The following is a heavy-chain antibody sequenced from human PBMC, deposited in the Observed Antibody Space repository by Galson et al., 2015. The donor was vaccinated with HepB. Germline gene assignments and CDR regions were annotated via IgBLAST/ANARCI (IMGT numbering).Heavy chain of an antibody. D-gene: IGHD1-26*01. J-gene: IGHJ4*02. CDR3: ARFRHLTFHVGAASFDY. CDR2: IKQDGSEK. CDR1: GFTFSSYW. V-gene: IGHV3-7*03. Sequence: SLRLSCAASGFTFSSYWMSWVRQAPGKGLEWVANIKQDGSEKYYVDSVKGRFTISRDNAKNSLYLQMNSLRAEDTAAYYCARFRHLTFHVGAASFDYWGQGTLVTVSS.